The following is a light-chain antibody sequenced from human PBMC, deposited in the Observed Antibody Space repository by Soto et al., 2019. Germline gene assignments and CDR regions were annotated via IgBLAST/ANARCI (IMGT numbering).Light chain of an antibody. CDR3: SSYTSSSTRLV. V-gene: IGLV2-14*03. J-gene: IGLJ2*01. CDR1: NSAVGGYNY. Sequence: QSVLTQPASVSGSPGQSITISCTGTNSAVGGYNYVSWYQHHPDKAPKLMIYDVNNRPSGVSNRFSGSKSGNTASLTISGLQTEDDAAYYCSSYTSSSTRLVFGGGTKLTVL. CDR2: DVN.